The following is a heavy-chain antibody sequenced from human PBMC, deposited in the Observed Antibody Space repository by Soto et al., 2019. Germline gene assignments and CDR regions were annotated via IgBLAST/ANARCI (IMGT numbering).Heavy chain of an antibody. D-gene: IGHD3-10*01. J-gene: IGHJ4*02. CDR1: GYTFTSYG. CDR3: ARDRHGTMVRGVITFDY. CDR2: ISAYNGNT. Sequence: ASVKVSCKASGYTFTSYGISWVRQAPGQGLEWMGWISAYNGNTNYAQKLQGRVTMTTDTSTSTAYMELRSLRSDDTAVYYCARDRHGTMVRGVITFDYWGPGTLVTVSS. V-gene: IGHV1-18*01.